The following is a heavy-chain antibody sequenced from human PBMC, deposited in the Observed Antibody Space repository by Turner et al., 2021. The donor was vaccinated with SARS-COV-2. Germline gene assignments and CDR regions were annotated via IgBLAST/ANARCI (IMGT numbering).Heavy chain of an antibody. V-gene: IGHV1-2*07. Sequence: QVHLVQSGAEVRKPGASVKVSCKASGYTCTAYYIHWLRQAPGQGPEWMGCISPHSGDTNYSNKSQGRVTITRDTSINTAYMELSRLRSDDTAVYYCAREGGFSYDHDTFRMWGQGTMVTVSS. J-gene: IGHJ3*02. CDR2: ISPHSGDT. D-gene: IGHD3-16*01. CDR1: GYTCTAYY. CDR3: AREGGFSYDHDTFRM.